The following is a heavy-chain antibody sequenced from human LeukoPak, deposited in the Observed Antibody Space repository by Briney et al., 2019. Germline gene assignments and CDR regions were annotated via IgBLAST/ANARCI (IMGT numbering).Heavy chain of an antibody. CDR3: ARGPLYGDYSRLDFDY. CDR2: ISSSSSTI. D-gene: IGHD4-17*01. CDR1: GFTFSSYS. J-gene: IGHJ4*02. Sequence: GGSLRLSCADSGFTFSSYSMNWVRQAPGKGLEWVSYISSSSSTIYYADSVKGRFTISRDNAKNSLYLQMNSLRDEDTAVYYCARGPLYGDYSRLDFDYWGQGTLVTVSS. V-gene: IGHV3-48*02.